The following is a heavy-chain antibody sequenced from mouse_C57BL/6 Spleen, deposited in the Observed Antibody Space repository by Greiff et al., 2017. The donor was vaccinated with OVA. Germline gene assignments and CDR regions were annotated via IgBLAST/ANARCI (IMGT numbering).Heavy chain of an antibody. Sequence: EVQLQQSGAELVRPGASVKLSCTASGFNIKDYYMHWVKQRPEQGLEWIGRIDPEDGDTEYAPKLQGKGTMTADTSSNPAYLLLSSLTSEDTAVYYCTTTTVDYFDYWGQGTTLTVSS. V-gene: IGHV14-1*01. CDR1: GFNIKDYY. CDR2: IDPEDGDT. CDR3: TTTTVDYFDY. D-gene: IGHD1-1*01. J-gene: IGHJ2*01.